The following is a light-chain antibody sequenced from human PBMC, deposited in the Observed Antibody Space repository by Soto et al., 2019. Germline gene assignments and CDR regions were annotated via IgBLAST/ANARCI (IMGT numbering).Light chain of an antibody. J-gene: IGLJ3*02. CDR3: TSYTSSNTWV. CDR2: EVS. Sequence: QSVLTQPASVSGSPGQSITISCTGTRSDIGTYKYVAWYQQHPGKAPKLIIYEVSNRPSGVSNRFSGSKSGNTASLTISGLQAEDEADFYCTSYTSSNTWVFGGGTKVTVL. V-gene: IGLV2-14*01. CDR1: RSDIGTYKY.